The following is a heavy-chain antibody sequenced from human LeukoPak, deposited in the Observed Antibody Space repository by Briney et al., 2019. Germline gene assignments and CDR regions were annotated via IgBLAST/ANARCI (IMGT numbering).Heavy chain of an antibody. J-gene: IGHJ4*02. V-gene: IGHV3-21*01. Sequence: GGSLRLSCAASGFTFSSYSMNWVRQAPGKGLEWVSSISSSSSYMYYADSVKGRFTISRDNAKNSLYLQMNSLRAEDTAVYYCARELAGGSFDYWGQGTLVTVSS. CDR1: GFTFSSYS. D-gene: IGHD7-27*01. CDR3: ARELAGGSFDY. CDR2: ISSSSSYM.